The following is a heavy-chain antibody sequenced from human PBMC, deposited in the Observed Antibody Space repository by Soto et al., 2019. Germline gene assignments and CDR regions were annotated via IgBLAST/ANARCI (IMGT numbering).Heavy chain of an antibody. CDR3: ARDRGAVTGQYFDY. J-gene: IGHJ4*02. CDR2: ISSSGTSA. Sequence: QVQLEESGGGLVKPGGSLRLSCAASGFTFSAFYMSWIRQAPGKGLEYISYISSSGTSANYADSMKGRFTISRDNAKNSLYLQMNSLRAEDTAVYYCARDRGAVTGQYFDYWGQGALVTVSS. V-gene: IGHV3-11*05. D-gene: IGHD6-19*01. CDR1: GFTFSAFY.